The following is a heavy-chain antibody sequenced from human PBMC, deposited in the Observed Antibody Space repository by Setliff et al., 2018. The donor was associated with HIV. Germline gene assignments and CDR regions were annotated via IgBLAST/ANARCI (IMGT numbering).Heavy chain of an antibody. V-gene: IGHV5-51*01. CDR1: GYSFTSYW. CDR3: ARQHSSGWFNDYDYMDV. D-gene: IGHD6-19*01. CDR2: IYPGDSDT. J-gene: IGHJ6*03. Sequence: GESLKISCQGFGYSFTSYWIGWVRQMPGKGLEWMGIIYPGDSDTRYSPSFQGQVTISADKSISTAYLQWSSLKASDTAMYYCARQHSSGWFNDYDYMDVWGKGTTVTVSS.